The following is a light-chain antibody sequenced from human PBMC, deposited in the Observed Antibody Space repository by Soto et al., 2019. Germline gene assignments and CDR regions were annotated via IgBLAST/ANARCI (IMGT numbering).Light chain of an antibody. CDR1: NIGSKS. Sequence: SYELTQPPSVSVAPGQTARITCGGDNIGSKSVHWYQQKPGQAPVLVVCDDSDRPSGIPERFSGSNSGSTATVTISRVEAGDQADSYCQVWDTNSDHYVFGTGTQLTVL. J-gene: IGLJ1*01. CDR3: QVWDTNSDHYV. V-gene: IGLV3-21*02. CDR2: DDS.